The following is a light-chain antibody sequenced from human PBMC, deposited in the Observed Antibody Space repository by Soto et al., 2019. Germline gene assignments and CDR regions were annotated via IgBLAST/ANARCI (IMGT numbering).Light chain of an antibody. V-gene: IGKV1-33*01. CDR3: HQYDSSPST. CDR2: DAS. Sequence: PSSLSASVGDRVTITCQASQDISNYLNWYQHKPGKAPKLLIYDASSLESGVPSRFSGSGSGTDFTLTISRLEPEDFAVYYCHQYDSSPSTFGQGTKVDIK. J-gene: IGKJ1*01. CDR1: QDISNY.